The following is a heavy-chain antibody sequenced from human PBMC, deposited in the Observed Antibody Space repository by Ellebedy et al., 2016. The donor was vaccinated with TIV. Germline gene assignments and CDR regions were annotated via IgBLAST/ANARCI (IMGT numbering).Heavy chain of an antibody. V-gene: IGHV1-2*02. Sequence: ASVKVSCKASGYTFTGYYMHWVRQAPGQGLEWMGWINPNSGGTNYVQKFQGRVTMTRDTSISTAYMELSSLRSEDTAVYYCAREGDGSGWSFGGMDVWGQGTTVTVSS. J-gene: IGHJ6*02. CDR2: INPNSGGT. CDR3: AREGDGSGWSFGGMDV. D-gene: IGHD6-19*01. CDR1: GYTFTGYY.